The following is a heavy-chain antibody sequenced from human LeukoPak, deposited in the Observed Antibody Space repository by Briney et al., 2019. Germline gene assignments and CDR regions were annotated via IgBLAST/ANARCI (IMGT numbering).Heavy chain of an antibody. CDR3: ARDRGESSGWYVGYYYYYGMDV. CDR1: GFTVSSNY. Sequence: GGSLRLSCAASGFTVSSNYMNWVRQAPGKGLEWVSIIYSGGSTYYADSVKGRFTISRDNSKNTLYLQMDSLRAEDTAVYYCARDRGESSGWYVGYYYYYGMDVWGQGTTVTVSS. V-gene: IGHV3-53*01. CDR2: IYSGGST. J-gene: IGHJ6*02. D-gene: IGHD6-19*01.